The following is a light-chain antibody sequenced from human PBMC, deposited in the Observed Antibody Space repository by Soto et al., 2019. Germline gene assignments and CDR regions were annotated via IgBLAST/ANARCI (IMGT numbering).Light chain of an antibody. CDR1: QSVSSSY. J-gene: IGKJ4*01. V-gene: IGKV3D-20*02. Sequence: EIVLTQSPGTLSLSPGARATLSCRASQSVSSSYLAWYQQKPGQAPRLLISDASNRATGIPARFSGSGSGTDFSLTISSLEPEDFAVYYCQQRSRWPLTFGGGTKVDI. CDR2: DAS. CDR3: QQRSRWPLT.